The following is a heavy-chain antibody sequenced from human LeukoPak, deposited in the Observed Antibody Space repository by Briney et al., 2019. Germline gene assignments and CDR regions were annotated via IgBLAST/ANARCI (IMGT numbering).Heavy chain of an antibody. CDR2: ITPFFGAA. Sequence: SVKVSCKASGGNFGNYVIHWVRQAPGQGLEWMGRITPFFGAANYAQTFQDRVTFTADKITNTTYTQISSLKSEDTAVYFCARDTNEEYSSSSDGLAVWGQGTTVTVSS. V-gene: IGHV1-69*06. J-gene: IGHJ6*02. D-gene: IGHD6-6*01. CDR3: ARDTNEEYSSSSDGLAV. CDR1: GGNFGNYV.